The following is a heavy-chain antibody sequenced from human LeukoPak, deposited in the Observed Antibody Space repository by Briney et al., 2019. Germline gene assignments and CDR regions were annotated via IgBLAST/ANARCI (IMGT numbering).Heavy chain of an antibody. J-gene: IGHJ6*03. CDR2: ISGSGGST. CDR1: GFTFSSYG. V-gene: IGHV3-23*01. D-gene: IGHD6-13*01. Sequence: HGGSLRLSCAASGFTFSSYGMSWVRQAPGKGLEWVSAISGSGGSTYYADSVKGRFTISRDNSKNTLYLQMNSLRAEDTAVYYCAKLVGYDSSSWPFTSLYYYYYMDVWGKGTTVTISS. CDR3: AKLVGYDSSSWPFTSLYYYYYMDV.